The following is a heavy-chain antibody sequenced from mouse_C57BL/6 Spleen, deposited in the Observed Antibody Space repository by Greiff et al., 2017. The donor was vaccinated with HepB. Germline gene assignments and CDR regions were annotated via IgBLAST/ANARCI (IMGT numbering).Heavy chain of an antibody. CDR3: ARDSNLDY. J-gene: IGHJ2*01. Sequence: EVQLVESGGGLVKPGGSLKLSCAASGFTFSSYAMSWVRQTPEKRLEWVATISDGGSYTYYPDNVKGRFTISRDNAKNNLYLQMSHLKSEDTAMYYCARDSNLDYWGQGTTLTVSS. CDR2: ISDGGSYT. CDR1: GFTFSSYA. D-gene: IGHD2-5*01. V-gene: IGHV5-4*01.